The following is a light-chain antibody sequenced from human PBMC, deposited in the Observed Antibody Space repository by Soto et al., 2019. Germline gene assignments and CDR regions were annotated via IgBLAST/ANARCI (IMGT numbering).Light chain of an antibody. CDR2: KAY. CDR3: QHYNSYSWT. V-gene: IGKV1-5*03. CDR1: QSISNW. Sequence: DIQMTQSPSTLSASVGDRVTITCRASQSISNWLAWYQQKPGKAPKFLIYKAYSLESGVPSRFSGSGSGTEFTLTISSLQPDDFASYYCQHYNSYSWTFGQGTKVEIK. J-gene: IGKJ1*01.